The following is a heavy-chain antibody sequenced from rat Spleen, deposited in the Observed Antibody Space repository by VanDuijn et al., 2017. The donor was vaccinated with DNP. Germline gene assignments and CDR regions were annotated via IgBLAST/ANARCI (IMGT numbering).Heavy chain of an antibody. Sequence: QVQLKETGPDLVQLTQTLSITCTVSGFSLTTYNVHWVRQPPGKGLEWMGAMWNGGGTDYNSAFKSRLSISRDTSKSQVFLKMNSLQTDDTAKYFWAWSYYYDGPFAYWGQGTLVTVSS. CDR2: MWNGGGT. V-gene: IGHV2-64*01. J-gene: IGHJ3*01. CDR1: GFSLTTYN. D-gene: IGHD1-12*02. CDR3: AWSYYYDGPFAY.